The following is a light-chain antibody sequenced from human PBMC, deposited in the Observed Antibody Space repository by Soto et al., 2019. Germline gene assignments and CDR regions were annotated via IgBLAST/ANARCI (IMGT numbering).Light chain of an antibody. CDR3: QSYDSSLSAVI. J-gene: IGLJ7*01. CDR1: SSNIGAGYD. V-gene: IGLV1-40*01. CDR2: LNT. Sequence: QSVLTQPPSVSGDPGQRDIISCTGSSSNIGAGYDVHWYRQLPGTAPKLLIYLNTNRPSGVPDRFSGSKSGTSASLAITGLQAEDEADYYCQSYDSSLSAVIFGGGTQLTVL.